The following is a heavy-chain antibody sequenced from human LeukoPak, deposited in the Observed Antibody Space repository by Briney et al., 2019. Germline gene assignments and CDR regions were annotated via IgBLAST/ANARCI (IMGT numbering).Heavy chain of an antibody. CDR2: ISAYNGNT. V-gene: IGHV1-18*01. D-gene: IGHD4-17*01. Sequence: ASVKVSCKASGYTFTSYGISWVRQAPGQGLEWMGWISAYNGNTNYAQKLQGRVTITTDTSTSTAYMELRSLRSDDTAVYYCAREDFDYGDYVESSYYYMDVWGKGTTVTVSS. CDR3: AREDFDYGDYVESSYYYMDV. CDR1: GYTFTSYG. J-gene: IGHJ6*03.